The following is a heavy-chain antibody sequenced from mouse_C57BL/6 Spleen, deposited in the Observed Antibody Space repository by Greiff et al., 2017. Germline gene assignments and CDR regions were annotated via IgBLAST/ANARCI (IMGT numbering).Heavy chain of an antibody. CDR1: GYTFTSYG. CDR2: IYPRSGNT. J-gene: IGHJ2*01. V-gene: IGHV1-81*01. D-gene: IGHD3-2*02. Sequence: VQLQQSGAELARPGASVKLSCKASGYTFTSYGISWVKQRTGQGLEWIGEIYPRSGNTYYNEKFKGKATLTADKSSSTAYMELRSLTSEDSAVYFCAAAQALYFDYWGQGTTLTVSS. CDR3: AAAQALYFDY.